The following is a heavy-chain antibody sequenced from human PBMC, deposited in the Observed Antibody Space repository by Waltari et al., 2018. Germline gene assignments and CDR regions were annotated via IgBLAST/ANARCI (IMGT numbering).Heavy chain of an antibody. Sequence: QVHLVQSGAEVKKPGASVKVSCRASGSSCNTYDIIWLRRAPGHGLGLMGWMNPISGNTGYAQTFRGRVSMTGDSSISTAYMELSGLTFDDTAVYYCARAIRNQLLSEYWGQGTLVAVSS. CDR2: MNPISGNT. J-gene: IGHJ4*02. D-gene: IGHD1-7*01. CDR3: ARAIRNQLLSEY. V-gene: IGHV1-8*01. CDR1: GSSCNTYD.